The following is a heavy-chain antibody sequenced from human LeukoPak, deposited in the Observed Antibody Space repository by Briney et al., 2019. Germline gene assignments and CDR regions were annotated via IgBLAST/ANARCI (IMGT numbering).Heavy chain of an antibody. V-gene: IGHV1-69*05. CDR2: IIPIFGTA. D-gene: IGHD3-22*01. CDR3: ASYDSSGYYRHDGYFDL. Sequence: SLKVSYKASGYTFTGPYIHWMRQAPGQGLEWMGRIIPIFGTANYAQRSQGRVTITTDESTSTAYMELSSLRSEDTAVYYCASYDSSGYYRHDGYFDLWGRGTLVTVSS. J-gene: IGHJ2*01. CDR1: GYTFTGPY.